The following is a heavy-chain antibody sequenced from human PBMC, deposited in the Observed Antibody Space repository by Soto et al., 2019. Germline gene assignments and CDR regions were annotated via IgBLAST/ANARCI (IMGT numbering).Heavy chain of an antibody. D-gene: IGHD5-12*01. Sequence: PSETLSLTCTVSGGSISSYYWSWIRQPPGKGLEWIGYIYYSGSTNYNPSLKSRVTISVDTSKNQFSLKLSSVTAADTAVYYCASTIYSGYDQYFDYWGQGTLVTVSS. CDR1: GGSISSYY. J-gene: IGHJ4*02. V-gene: IGHV4-59*08. CDR2: IYYSGST. CDR3: ASTIYSGYDQYFDY.